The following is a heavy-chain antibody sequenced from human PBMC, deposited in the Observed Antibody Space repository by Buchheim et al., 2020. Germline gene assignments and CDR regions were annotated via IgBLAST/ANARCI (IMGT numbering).Heavy chain of an antibody. J-gene: IGHJ4*02. V-gene: IGHV3-23*01. CDR2: ISGSGSNI. CDR3: VKDFDY. CDR1: GFRFSTYA. Sequence: EVQLLESGGGLAQPGGSLRLSCAASGFRFSTYAMSWVRQAPGKGLELVSVISGSGSNIYYADSVKGRVTISRGNSKNTLYLQMNNLRAEDTAIYYCVKDFDYWGQGTL.